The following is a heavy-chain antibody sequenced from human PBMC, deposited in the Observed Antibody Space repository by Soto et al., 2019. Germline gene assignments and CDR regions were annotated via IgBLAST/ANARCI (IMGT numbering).Heavy chain of an antibody. Sequence: SETPSLTCTVSGGSISSYYWSWIRQPPGKGLEWIGYIYYSGSTNYNPSLKSRVTISVDTSKNQFSLKLSSVTAADTAVYYCARGRPPATYYYDSSGYYFDYWGQGTLVTVSS. D-gene: IGHD3-22*01. CDR2: IYYSGST. CDR1: GGSISSYY. V-gene: IGHV4-59*01. J-gene: IGHJ4*02. CDR3: ARGRPPATYYYDSSGYYFDY.